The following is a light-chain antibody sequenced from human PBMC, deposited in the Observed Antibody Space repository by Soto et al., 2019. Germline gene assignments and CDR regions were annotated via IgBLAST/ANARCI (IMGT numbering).Light chain of an antibody. Sequence: ENVLTQSPATLSLSPGERATLSCRASQTVGSSFLAWYQQKRGQAPRLLIYGASNRATGVPDRFSGSGSGADFTLTINRLEPEGFAVYYCQQFETFGGGTKVEIK. CDR2: GAS. J-gene: IGKJ4*01. CDR1: QTVGSSF. V-gene: IGKV3-20*01. CDR3: QQFET.